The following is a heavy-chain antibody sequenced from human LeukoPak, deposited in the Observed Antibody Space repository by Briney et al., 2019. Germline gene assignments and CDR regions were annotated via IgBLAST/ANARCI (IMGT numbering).Heavy chain of an antibody. J-gene: IGHJ3*02. V-gene: IGHV3-33*01. D-gene: IGHD6-13*01. CDR2: IWYDGSNK. Sequence: GGSLRLSCAASGFTSSSYGMHWVRQAPGKGLEWVAVIWYDGSNKYYADSVKGRFTISRDNSKNTLYLQMNSLRAEDTAVYYCARDPPYSKQIGGAFDIWGQGTMVTVSS. CDR1: GFTSSSYG. CDR3: ARDPPYSKQIGGAFDI.